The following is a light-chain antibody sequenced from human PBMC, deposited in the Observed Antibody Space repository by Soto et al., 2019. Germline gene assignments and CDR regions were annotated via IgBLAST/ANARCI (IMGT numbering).Light chain of an antibody. V-gene: IGKV1-13*02. CDR2: AAS. CDR1: QDITSA. J-gene: IGKJ5*01. CDR3: QNFNSYVIP. Sequence: AIQLTQSPSSLSASVGDRVTITCRASQDITSALAWYQQKPGKAPNLLIYAASSLKSGVPSRFSGSGSGTDFPPTISGLPPEDLATYYCQNFNSYVIPFGKGTR.